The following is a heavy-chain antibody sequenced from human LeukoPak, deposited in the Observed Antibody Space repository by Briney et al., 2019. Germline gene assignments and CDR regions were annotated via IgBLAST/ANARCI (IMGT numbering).Heavy chain of an antibody. V-gene: IGHV3-33*01. J-gene: IGHJ6*02. CDR2: IRFDGRRQ. CDR3: ARPPPYYDFWSGYYWELDV. CDR1: GFAFSNYA. D-gene: IGHD3-3*01. Sequence: PGGSLRLSCAASGFAFSNYAMHRVRQAPGKGLEWVAVIRFDGRRQEYGDSVKGRFTISRDNSKDTLYLQMNSLRVDDTAVYYCARPPPYYDFWSGYYWELDVWGQGTTVTVSS.